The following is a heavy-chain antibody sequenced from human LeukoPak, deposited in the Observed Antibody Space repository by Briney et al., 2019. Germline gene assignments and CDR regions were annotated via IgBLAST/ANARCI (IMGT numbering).Heavy chain of an antibody. CDR2: IWYDETNQ. V-gene: IGHV3-33*01. D-gene: IGHD6-13*01. CDR3: ARGSGLLQQLSIDY. J-gene: IGHJ4*02. CDR1: GFTVSNYG. Sequence: PGGSLRLSCAASGFTVSNYGMHWVRQAPGKGLEWVAFIWYDETNQYYPSSLNGRFTISRDNSKNTLYLQMNSLRAEDTAIYYCARGSGLLQQLSIDYWGQGTLVTVSS.